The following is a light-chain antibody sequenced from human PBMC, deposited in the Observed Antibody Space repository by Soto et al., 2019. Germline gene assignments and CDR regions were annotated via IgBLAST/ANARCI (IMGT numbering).Light chain of an antibody. Sequence: EIVLTQSPGTLSLSPGERATLSCRTSPSVSSSYLAWYQQKPGQAPRPLIYGASSRATGIPDRFSGSGSGTDFTLTINRLEPEDFAVYYCQQYNSSPWTFGQGTKVEIK. V-gene: IGKV3-20*01. J-gene: IGKJ1*01. CDR1: PSVSSSY. CDR2: GAS. CDR3: QQYNSSPWT.